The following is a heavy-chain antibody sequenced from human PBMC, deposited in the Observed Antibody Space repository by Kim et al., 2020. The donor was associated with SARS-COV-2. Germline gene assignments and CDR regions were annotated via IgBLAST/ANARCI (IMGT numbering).Heavy chain of an antibody. CDR1: GYTLTELS. D-gene: IGHD5-12*01. CDR2: FDPEDGET. Sequence: ASVKVFCKVSGYTLTELSMHWVRQAPGKGLEWMGGFDPEDGETIYAQKFQGRVTMTEDTSTDTAYMELSSLRSEDTAVYYCATDESGYAGINYGMDVWGQGTTVTVSS. CDR3: ATDESGYAGINYGMDV. J-gene: IGHJ6*02. V-gene: IGHV1-24*01.